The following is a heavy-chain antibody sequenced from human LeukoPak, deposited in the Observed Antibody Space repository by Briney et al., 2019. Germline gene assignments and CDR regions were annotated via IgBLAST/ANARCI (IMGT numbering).Heavy chain of an antibody. CDR1: GFTFDDYA. V-gene: IGHV3-23*01. J-gene: IGHJ4*02. Sequence: PGRSLRLSCAASGFTFDDYAMHWVRQAPGKGLEWVSVISGSGGSTYYADSVKGRFTISRDNSKNTLYLQMDSLRAEDTALYYCAKDPAVAGTATYFDYWGQGTLVTVSS. D-gene: IGHD6-19*01. CDR3: AKDPAVAGTATYFDY. CDR2: ISGSGGST.